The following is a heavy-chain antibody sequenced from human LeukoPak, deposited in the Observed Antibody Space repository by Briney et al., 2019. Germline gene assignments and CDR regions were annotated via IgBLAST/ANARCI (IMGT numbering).Heavy chain of an antibody. Sequence: SETLSLTCTVSGGSISSYYWSWIRQPPGKGLEWIGYIYYSGSTNYNPSLKSRVIISVDTSKNQFSLELSSVTAADTAVYYCARDVKYGLDYYYYYGMDVWGQGTTVTVSS. V-gene: IGHV4-59*12. CDR1: GGSISSYY. J-gene: IGHJ6*02. CDR3: ARDVKYGLDYYYYYGMDV. CDR2: IYYSGST. D-gene: IGHD1-1*01.